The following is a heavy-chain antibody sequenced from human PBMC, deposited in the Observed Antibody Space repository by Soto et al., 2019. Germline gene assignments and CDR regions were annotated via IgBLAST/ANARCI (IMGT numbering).Heavy chain of an antibody. CDR1: GFNFFSYA. CDR2: ISYDGGST. D-gene: IGHD1-26*01. V-gene: IGHV3-30*03. CDR3: SRDATIYSWSLPDN. J-gene: IGHJ4*02. Sequence: QVQLVESGGGVVQPGRSLTLSCAASGFNFFSYAMHWVRQAPGKGLEWLAVISYDGGSTHYADSVKGRFSISRDNSNNTLFLQMNALKNEDRAVYYCSRDATIYSWSLPDNWGQGTLVTVSS.